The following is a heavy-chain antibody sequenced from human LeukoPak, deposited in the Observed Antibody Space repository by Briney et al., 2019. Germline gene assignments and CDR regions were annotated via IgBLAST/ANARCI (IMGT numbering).Heavy chain of an antibody. Sequence: ASVKVSCKASGGTFSSYAISWVRQAPGQGLEWMGGIIPIFGTANYAQKFQGRVTITADESTSTAYMELSSLRSEDTAVYYCARGAGQYCGGDRYPYYFDYWGQGTLVTVSS. CDR3: ARGAGQYCGGDRYPYYFDY. CDR2: IIPIFGTA. D-gene: IGHD2-21*02. CDR1: GGTFSSYA. V-gene: IGHV1-69*13. J-gene: IGHJ4*02.